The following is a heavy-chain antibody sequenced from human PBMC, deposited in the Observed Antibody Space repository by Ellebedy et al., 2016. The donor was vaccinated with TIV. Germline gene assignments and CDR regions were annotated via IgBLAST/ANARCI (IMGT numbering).Heavy chain of an antibody. CDR2: INTVNGKL. D-gene: IGHD3-3*01. Sequence: ASVKVSXKASGHIFTTYSMHWVRQAPGQGPEWMGWINTVNGKLKYSQKFQGRVTITWDTSASTAYMELSSLTSEDTAVYYCATREWQDPMDVWGPGTTVTVSS. J-gene: IGHJ6*02. CDR1: GHIFTTYS. V-gene: IGHV1-3*04. CDR3: ATREWQDPMDV.